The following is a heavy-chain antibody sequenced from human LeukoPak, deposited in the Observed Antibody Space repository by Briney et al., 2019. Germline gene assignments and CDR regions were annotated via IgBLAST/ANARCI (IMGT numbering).Heavy chain of an antibody. CDR1: GFTFSSYG. J-gene: IGHJ6*03. CDR3: AKDPTMVRGVIVVVDYMDV. V-gene: IGHV3-30*02. Sequence: PVGSLRLSCAASGFTFSSYGMHWVRQAPGKGLEWVAFIRYDGSNKYYADSVKGRFTISRDNSKNTLYLQMNSLRAEGTAVYYCAKDPTMVRGVIVVVDYMDVWGKGTTVTVSS. D-gene: IGHD3-10*01. CDR2: IRYDGSNK.